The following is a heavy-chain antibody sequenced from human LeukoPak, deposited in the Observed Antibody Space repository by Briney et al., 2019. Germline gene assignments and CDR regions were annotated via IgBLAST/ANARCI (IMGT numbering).Heavy chain of an antibody. CDR1: GGTFSSYA. Sequence: GASVEVSCKASGGTFSSYAISWVRQAPGQGLEWMGGIIPIFGTANYAQKFQGRVTITADESTSTAYMELSSLRSEDTAVYYCARAVGATRGDFDYWGQGTLVTVSS. D-gene: IGHD1-26*01. CDR3: ARAVGATRGDFDY. J-gene: IGHJ4*02. CDR2: IIPIFGTA. V-gene: IGHV1-69*13.